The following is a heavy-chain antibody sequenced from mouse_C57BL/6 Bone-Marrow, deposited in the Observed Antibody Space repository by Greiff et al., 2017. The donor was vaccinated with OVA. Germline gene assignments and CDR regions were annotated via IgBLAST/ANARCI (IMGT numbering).Heavy chain of an antibody. D-gene: IGHD3-2*02. CDR2: IDPSDSET. J-gene: IGHJ2*01. Sequence: VQLQQPGAELVRPGSSVKLSCKASGYTFTSYWMHWVKQRPIQGLEWIGNIDPSDSETPYNQKFKDKATLTVDKSSSTAYMQLCILTSEDSAVYYCARRGELRLRGWYCFDYWGQGTTLTVSS. V-gene: IGHV1-52*01. CDR3: ARRGELRLRGWYCFDY. CDR1: GYTFTSYW.